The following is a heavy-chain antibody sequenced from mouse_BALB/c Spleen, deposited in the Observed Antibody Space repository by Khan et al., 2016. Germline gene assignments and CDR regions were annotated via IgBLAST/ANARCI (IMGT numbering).Heavy chain of an antibody. CDR3: ASQYGSSYVGFAY. CDR2: INPGSGGT. Sequence: QIQLQQSGAELVWPGTSVKVSCKASGYAFTNCLIEWVKQRPGQGLEWIGGINPGSGGTTYNERFKGKATLTADNSSSTAYMQLSSLTSDDSAVCFCASQYGSSYVGFAYWGQGTLVTVSA. J-gene: IGHJ3*01. D-gene: IGHD1-1*01. CDR1: GYAFTNCL. V-gene: IGHV1-54*01.